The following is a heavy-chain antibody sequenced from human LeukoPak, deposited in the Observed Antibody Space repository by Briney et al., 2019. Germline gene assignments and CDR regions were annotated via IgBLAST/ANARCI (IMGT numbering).Heavy chain of an antibody. V-gene: IGHV3-48*01. D-gene: IGHD1-26*01. CDR3: AREVGTPQAFDI. CDR2: INSRSSTI. CDR1: GSTFSSYA. Sequence: GGSLRLSCAASGSTFSSYAMSWVRQAPGKGLEWVSYINSRSSTIYYADSVRGRFTISRDNAKNSLYLQMNSLKAEDTAIYYCAREVGTPQAFDIWGQGTMVTVSS. J-gene: IGHJ3*02.